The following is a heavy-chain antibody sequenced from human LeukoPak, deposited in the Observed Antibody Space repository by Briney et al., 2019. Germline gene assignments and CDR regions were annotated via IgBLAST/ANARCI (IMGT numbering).Heavy chain of an antibody. CDR1: GFTFSSYA. Sequence: GASLRLSCAASGFTFSSYAMSWVRQAPGKGLEWVSAISGSGGSTYYADSVKGRFTISRDNSKNTLHLQMNSLRAEDTAVYYCARRDILTEVFDYWGQGTLVTVSS. D-gene: IGHD3-9*01. CDR2: ISGSGGST. J-gene: IGHJ4*02. CDR3: ARRDILTEVFDY. V-gene: IGHV3-23*01.